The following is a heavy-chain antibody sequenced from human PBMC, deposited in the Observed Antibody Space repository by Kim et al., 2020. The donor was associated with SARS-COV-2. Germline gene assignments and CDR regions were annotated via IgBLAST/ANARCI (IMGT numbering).Heavy chain of an antibody. Sequence: SVKVSCKASGGTFSSYAISWVRQAPGQGLEWMGRIIPILGIENYAQKFQGRVTITADKSTSTAYMELSSLRSEDTAVYYCARPGGEGYYDSSGYSPWGQGTLVTVSS. CDR3: ARPGGEGYYDSSGYSP. CDR2: IIPILGIE. V-gene: IGHV1-69*04. CDR1: GGTFSSYA. J-gene: IGHJ5*02. D-gene: IGHD3-22*01.